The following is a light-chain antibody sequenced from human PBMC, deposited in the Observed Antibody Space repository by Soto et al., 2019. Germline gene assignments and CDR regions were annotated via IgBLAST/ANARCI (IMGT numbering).Light chain of an antibody. CDR2: DTS. J-gene: IGKJ1*01. V-gene: IGKV3-20*01. CDR3: QQYGSSGT. CDR1: QNISRS. Sequence: EIVMTQSPVTLSVSPGERATLSCRASQNISRSLAWYQQKPGQGPSLLIYDTSTRATGIPDRFSGSGSGTDFTLTISRLEPEDFAVYYCQQYGSSGTFGQGTKVDIK.